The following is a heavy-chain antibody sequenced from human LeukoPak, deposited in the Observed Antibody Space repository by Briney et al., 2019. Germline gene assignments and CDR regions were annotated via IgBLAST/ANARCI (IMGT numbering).Heavy chain of an antibody. D-gene: IGHD5-24*01. J-gene: IGHJ4*02. V-gene: IGHV3-30-3*01. CDR1: GLTFSSYA. Sequence: GRSLRLSCAASGLTFSSYAMHWVRQAPGKGLEWVAVISYDGSNKYYADSVKGRFTISRDNSKNTLYLQMNSLRAEDTAVYYCARAGWMATIKGLDYWGQGTLVTVSS. CDR2: ISYDGSNK. CDR3: ARAGWMATIKGLDY.